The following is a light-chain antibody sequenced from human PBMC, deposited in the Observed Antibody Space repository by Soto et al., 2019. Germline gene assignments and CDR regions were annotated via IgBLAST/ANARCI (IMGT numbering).Light chain of an antibody. V-gene: IGKV3-20*01. Sequence: DIVLTQSPGTLSLSPGERATLSCRASQSVSDNHLAWYQQQPGQAPRLLIYRSSRRATDVPDRFSGSGSGTEFSLTISRLEPEDVAVYYCQQYGSSPRFTFGPGTKVDI. CDR1: QSVSDNH. CDR3: QQYGSSPRFT. CDR2: RSS. J-gene: IGKJ3*01.